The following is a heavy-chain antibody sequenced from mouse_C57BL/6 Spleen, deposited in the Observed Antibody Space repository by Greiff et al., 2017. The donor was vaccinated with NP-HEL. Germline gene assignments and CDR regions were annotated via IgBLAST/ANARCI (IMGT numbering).Heavy chain of an antibody. CDR2: IYPSDSET. CDR1: GYTFTSYW. CDR3: AIGRDYYDGSSGSFDY. V-gene: IGHV1-61*01. D-gene: IGHD1-1*01. J-gene: IGHJ2*01. Sequence: QVQLQQPGAELVRPGSSVKLSCKASGYTFTSYWMDWVKQRPGQGLEWIGNIYPSDSETHYNQKFKDQATLTVDKSSSTAYMHLSSLTSEDSAVYDCAIGRDYYDGSSGSFDYWGQGTTLTVSS.